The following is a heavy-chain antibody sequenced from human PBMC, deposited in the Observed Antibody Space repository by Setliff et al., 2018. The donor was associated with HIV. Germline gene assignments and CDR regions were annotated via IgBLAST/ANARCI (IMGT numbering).Heavy chain of an antibody. V-gene: IGHV4-39*07. J-gene: IGHJ4*02. Sequence: PSETLSLTCTVSGGSISSSSYYWGWIRQPPGKGLEWIGTIYYSGGTYYKSSLKSRLIISLDTSKNQFSLNLRSVTAANTAVYFCASGGHRLHDYWGQGTPVTVSS. D-gene: IGHD1-26*01. CDR2: IYYSGGT. CDR3: ASGGHRLHDY. CDR1: GGSISSSSYY.